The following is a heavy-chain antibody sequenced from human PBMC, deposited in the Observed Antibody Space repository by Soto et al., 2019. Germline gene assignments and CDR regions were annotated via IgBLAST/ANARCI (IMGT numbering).Heavy chain of an antibody. D-gene: IGHD2-8*01. J-gene: IGHJ3*02. CDR3: ARSYCTNGVCYHAFDI. CDR1: GYTFTSYD. CDR2: MNPNSGNT. Sequence: QVQLVQSGAEVKKPGASVKVSCKASGYTFTSYDINWVRQATGQGLEWMGWMNPNSGNTGYAQKFQGRVTMTRNTSISTAYMELSSLGSEDTAVYYCARSYCTNGVCYHAFDIWGQGTMVTVSS. V-gene: IGHV1-8*01.